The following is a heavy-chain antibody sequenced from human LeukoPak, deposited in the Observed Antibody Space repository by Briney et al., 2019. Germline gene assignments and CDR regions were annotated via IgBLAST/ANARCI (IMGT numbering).Heavy chain of an antibody. CDR2: INPNSGGT. V-gene: IGHV1-2*02. CDR3: ARDWWELPPLCAFDI. J-gene: IGHJ3*02. Sequence: ASVKVSCKASGYTFTGYYMHWVRQAPGQGLEWMGWINPNSGGTNYAQKFQGRVTMTRDTSISTAYMELSRLRSDDTAVYCCARDWWELPPLCAFDIWGQGTMVTVSS. D-gene: IGHD1-26*01. CDR1: GYTFTGYY.